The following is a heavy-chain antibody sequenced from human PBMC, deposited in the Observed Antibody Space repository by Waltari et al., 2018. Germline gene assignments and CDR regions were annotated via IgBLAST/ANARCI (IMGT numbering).Heavy chain of an antibody. CDR2: IKQDGSEK. Sequence: EVQLVESGGGLVQPGGSLRLSCAASGFTFSIYWMSWVRQAPGKGLEWVANIKQDGSEKYYVDSVKGRFTISRDNAKNSLYLQMNSLRAEDTAVYYCARVTTGTLDYWGQGTLVTVS. CDR1: GFTFSIYW. D-gene: IGHD1-1*01. CDR3: ARVTTGTLDY. J-gene: IGHJ4*02. V-gene: IGHV3-7*03.